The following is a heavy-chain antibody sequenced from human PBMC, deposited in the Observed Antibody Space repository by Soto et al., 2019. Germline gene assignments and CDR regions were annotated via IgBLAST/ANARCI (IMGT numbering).Heavy chain of an antibody. CDR2: IWYDGSNK. CDR1: GFTFSSYG. J-gene: IGHJ4*02. Sequence: QVQLVESGGGVVQPGRSLRLSCAASGFTFSSYGMHWVRQAPGKGLEWVAVIWYDGSNKYYADSVKGRFTIYRDNSKNTLYLQMNSLRAEDTAVYYWARDRLPLSSGYLGYWGQGTLVPVSS. D-gene: IGHD3-22*01. CDR3: ARDRLPLSSGYLGY. V-gene: IGHV3-33*01.